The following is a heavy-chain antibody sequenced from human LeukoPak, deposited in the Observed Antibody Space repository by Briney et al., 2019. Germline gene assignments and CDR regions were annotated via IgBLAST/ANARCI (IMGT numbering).Heavy chain of an antibody. D-gene: IGHD3-22*01. Sequence: KPSETLSLTCTVSGGSISSYYWSWIRQPSGKGLEWIGYIYYSGSTNYNPSLKSRVTISVDTSKNQFSLKLSSVTAADTAVYYCASNYYDSSGFDYWGQGTLVTVSS. J-gene: IGHJ4*02. CDR3: ASNYYDSSGFDY. CDR1: GGSISSYY. CDR2: IYYSGST. V-gene: IGHV4-59*01.